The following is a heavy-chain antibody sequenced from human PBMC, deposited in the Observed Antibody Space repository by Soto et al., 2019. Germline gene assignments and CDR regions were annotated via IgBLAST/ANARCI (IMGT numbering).Heavy chain of an antibody. J-gene: IGHJ5*02. CDR2: IYTSGCT. CDR1: GGSISSYY. CDR3: ASSPRTAAAGQRAWFHP. Sequence: PSETLSLTCTVSGGSISSYYWSWIRQPAGKGLEWIGRIYTSGCTTYNPSLKSRVTMSVDTSKNQFSLKLSSVTAADTAVYYSASSPRTAAAGQRAWFHPGGQGTLVNVSS. V-gene: IGHV4-4*07. D-gene: IGHD6-13*01.